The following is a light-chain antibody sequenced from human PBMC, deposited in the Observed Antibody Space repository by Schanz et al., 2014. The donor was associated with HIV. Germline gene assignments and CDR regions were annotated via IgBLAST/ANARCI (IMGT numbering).Light chain of an antibody. CDR3: AAWDDSLKGVV. CDR1: SSNIGSNT. Sequence: QSVLTQPPSASGTPGQRVTISCSGSSSNIGSNTVNWHQQLPGTAPQVLIYNNHQRPSGVPVRFSGSKSGTSATLAISGLRSEDEAEYYCAAWDDSLKGVVFGGGTKVTVL. V-gene: IGLV1-44*01. CDR2: NNH. J-gene: IGLJ2*01.